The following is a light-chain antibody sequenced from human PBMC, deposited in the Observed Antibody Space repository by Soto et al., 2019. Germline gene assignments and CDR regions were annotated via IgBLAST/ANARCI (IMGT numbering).Light chain of an antibody. V-gene: IGLV2-14*03. CDR1: SSDVGGYNY. CDR3: SSYTSSSLHV. J-gene: IGLJ1*01. CDR2: DVS. Sequence: QSALTQPASVSGSPGQSITISCTGTSSDVGGYNYVSWYQQHPGKAPKLMIYDVSNRPSGVSNRFSGSKSGNTASLTISGLQAEDEADYYCSSYTSSSLHVCGTGTKLTVL.